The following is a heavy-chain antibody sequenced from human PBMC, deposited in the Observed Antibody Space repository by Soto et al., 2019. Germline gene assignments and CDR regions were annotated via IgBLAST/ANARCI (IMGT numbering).Heavy chain of an antibody. V-gene: IGHV3-30*18. CDR1: GFTFSSYG. Sequence: QVQLVESGGGVVQPGRSLRLSCAASGFTFSSYGMHWVRQAPGKGLEWVAVISYDGSNKYYADSEKGRFTISRDNSKNTLYLQMNSLRAEDTAVYYCAKASGSGSYYNVDAFDIWGQGTMVTVSS. J-gene: IGHJ3*02. CDR3: AKASGSGSYYNVDAFDI. D-gene: IGHD3-10*01. CDR2: ISYDGSNK.